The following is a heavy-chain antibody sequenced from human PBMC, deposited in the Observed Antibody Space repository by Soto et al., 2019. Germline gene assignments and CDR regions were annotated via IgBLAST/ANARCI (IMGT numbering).Heavy chain of an antibody. J-gene: IGHJ4*02. CDR3: ARQDSVWFGDNIDY. CDR1: GGSISSSRYY. CDR2: IHYSGST. Sequence: QLQLQESGPGLVKPSETLSLTCSVSGGSISSSRYYWGWIRQPPGKGLAWIGTIHYSGSTYYIPSLKSRVTISVDMSKNQFSLKLSSVTAADTAVYYCARQDSVWFGDNIDYWGQGTLVTVSS. V-gene: IGHV4-39*01. D-gene: IGHD3-10*01.